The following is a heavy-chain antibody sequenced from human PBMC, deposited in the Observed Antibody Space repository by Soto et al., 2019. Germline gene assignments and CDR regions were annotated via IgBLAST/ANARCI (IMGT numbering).Heavy chain of an antibody. D-gene: IGHD3-22*01. CDR2: TRNKANSYTT. Sequence: GGSLRLSCAASGFTFSDHYMDWVRQAPGKGLEWVGRTRNKANSYTTEYAASVKGRFTISRDDSKNSLYLQMNSLKTEDTAVYYCARGGVSDYYDSFYGMDVWGQGTTVTVSS. CDR3: ARGGVSDYYDSFYGMDV. V-gene: IGHV3-72*01. J-gene: IGHJ6*02. CDR1: GFTFSDHY.